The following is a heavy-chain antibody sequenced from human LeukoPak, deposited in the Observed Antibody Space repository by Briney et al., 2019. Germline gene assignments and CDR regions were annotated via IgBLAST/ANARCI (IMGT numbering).Heavy chain of an antibody. CDR1: GYTFTSYG. CDR3: ARVKQYGGYETKFAY. CDR2: INPNSGGT. V-gene: IGHV1-2*02. D-gene: IGHD5-12*01. J-gene: IGHJ4*02. Sequence: GASVNVSCKASGYTFTSYGISWVRRAPGQGLEWMGWINPNSGGTNYAQKFQGRVTMTRDTSISTAYMELSRLRSDDTAVYYCARVKQYGGYETKFAYWGQGPLVTVSS.